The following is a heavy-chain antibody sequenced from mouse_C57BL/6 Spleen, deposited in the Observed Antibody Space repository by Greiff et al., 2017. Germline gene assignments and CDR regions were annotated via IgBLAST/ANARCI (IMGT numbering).Heavy chain of an antibody. V-gene: IGHV7-1*01. J-gene: IGHJ4*01. CDR2: SRNKANDYTT. Sequence: EVQVVESGGGLVQSGRSLRLSCATSGFTFSDFYMEWVRQAPGKGLEWIAASRNKANDYTTEYSASVKGRFIVSRDTSQSILYLQMNALRAEETAIYYGAREDLYDQGARDYWGQGTTVTVSS. CDR3: AREDLYDQGARDY. D-gene: IGHD2-3*01. CDR1: GFTFSDFY.